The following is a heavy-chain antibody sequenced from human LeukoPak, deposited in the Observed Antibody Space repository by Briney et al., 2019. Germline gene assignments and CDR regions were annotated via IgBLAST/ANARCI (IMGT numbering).Heavy chain of an antibody. CDR1: GFTFSSYA. Sequence: PGRSLRLSCAASGFTFSSYAMSWVRQAPGKGLEWVSAISGSGGSTYYADSVKGRFTISRDNSKNTLYLQMNSLRAEDTAVYYCATHLRYFDWPAHGMDVWGQGTTVTVS. D-gene: IGHD3-9*01. CDR2: ISGSGGST. CDR3: ATHLRYFDWPAHGMDV. V-gene: IGHV3-23*01. J-gene: IGHJ6*02.